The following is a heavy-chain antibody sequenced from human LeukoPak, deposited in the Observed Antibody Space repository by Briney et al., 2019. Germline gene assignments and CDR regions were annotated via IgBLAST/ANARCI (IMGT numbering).Heavy chain of an antibody. D-gene: IGHD3-3*01. CDR3: ARGYDYDFWSGYPYHPI. V-gene: IGHV3-21*01. J-gene: IGHJ4*02. CDR2: ISSSSSYI. Sequence: GGSLKLSCAVSGLTFSRFWMTWVRQAPGKGLEWVSSISSSSSYIYYADSVKGRFTISRDNAKNSLYLQMNSLRAEDTAVYYCARGYDYDFWSGYPYHPIWGQGTLVTVSS. CDR1: GLTFSRFW.